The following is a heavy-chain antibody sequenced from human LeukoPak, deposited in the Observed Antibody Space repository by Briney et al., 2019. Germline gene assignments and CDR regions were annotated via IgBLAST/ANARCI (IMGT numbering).Heavy chain of an antibody. Sequence: PSETLSLTCTVSGGSISSYYWSWIRQPPGKGLEWIGYIYYSGSTNYNPSLKSRVTISVDTSKNQFSLKLSSVTAADTAVYYCARHDVVSGWHYFDYWGQGTLVTVSS. CDR3: ARHDVVSGWHYFDY. V-gene: IGHV4-59*08. D-gene: IGHD6-19*01. CDR1: GGSISSYY. J-gene: IGHJ4*02. CDR2: IYYSGST.